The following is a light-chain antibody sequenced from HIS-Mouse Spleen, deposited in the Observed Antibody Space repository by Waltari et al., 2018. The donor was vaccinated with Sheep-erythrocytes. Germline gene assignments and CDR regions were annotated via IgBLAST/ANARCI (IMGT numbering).Light chain of an antibody. CDR3: SSYTSSSTLV. J-gene: IGLJ3*02. CDR2: EVS. Sequence: QSALTQPASVSGSPGQSLTISCPGTSSDGGGYNYVSWYQQHPGKAPKLMIYEVSNRPSGVSNRFSGSKSGNTASLTISGLQAEDEADYYCSSYTSSSTLVFGGGTKLTVL. V-gene: IGLV2-14*01. CDR1: SSDGGGYNY.